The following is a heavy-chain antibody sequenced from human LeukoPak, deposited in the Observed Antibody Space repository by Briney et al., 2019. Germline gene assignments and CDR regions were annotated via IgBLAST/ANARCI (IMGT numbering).Heavy chain of an antibody. CDR1: GYMFTKYD. V-gene: IGHV1-18*01. J-gene: IGHJ4*02. CDR2: ISAYNGNT. CDR3: ARGSPPRRNYDSRGYYSYYFDY. D-gene: IGHD3-22*01. Sequence: AASVKVSCKTSGYMFTKYDINWVRQAPGQGLEWMGWISAYNGNTHYAQKLQGRVTMTTDTSTSTVYMELRSLRSDDTAVYYCARGSPPRRNYDSRGYYSYYFDYWGQGTLVTVSS.